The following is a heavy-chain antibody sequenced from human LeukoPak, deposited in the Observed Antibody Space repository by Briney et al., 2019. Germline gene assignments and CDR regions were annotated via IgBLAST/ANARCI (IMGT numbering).Heavy chain of an antibody. D-gene: IGHD3-10*01. V-gene: IGHV1-69*05. CDR1: GGTFSSYA. CDR3: ARDLIMVRGDNWFDP. J-gene: IGHJ5*02. CDR2: IIPIFGTA. Sequence: SVKVSCKASGGTFSSYAISWVRQAPGQGLEWMGGIIPIFGTANYAQKFQGRVTITTDESTSTAYMELSSLRSEDTAVYYCARDLIMVRGDNWFDPWGQGTLVTVSS.